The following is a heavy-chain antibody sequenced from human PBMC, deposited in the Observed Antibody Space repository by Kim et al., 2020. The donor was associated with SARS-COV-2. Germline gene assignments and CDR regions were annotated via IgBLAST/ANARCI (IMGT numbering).Heavy chain of an antibody. CDR2: INPNSGGT. V-gene: IGHV1-2*06. Sequence: ASVKVSCKASGYTFTGYYMHWVRQAPGQGLEWMGRINPNSGGTDYAQKFQGRVTMTRDTSISTGYMELSRLRSDDTAVYYCASTLLPLHWFDPWGQGTLVTVSS. CDR3: ASTLLPLHWFDP. D-gene: IGHD2-15*01. J-gene: IGHJ5*02. CDR1: GYTFTGYY.